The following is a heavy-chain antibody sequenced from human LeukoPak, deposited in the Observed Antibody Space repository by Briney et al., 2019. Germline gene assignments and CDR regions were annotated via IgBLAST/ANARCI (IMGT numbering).Heavy chain of an antibody. Sequence: GGSLRLSCAASGLTFSSYWMTWVRQAPGKGLEWVANIKQDGSEKYYVDSVKGRFTISRDNSKNTLYLQMNSLRAEDTAVYYCAKDPTGSWGQGTLVTVSS. CDR3: AKDPTGS. V-gene: IGHV3-7*03. D-gene: IGHD3-9*01. CDR1: GLTFSSYW. CDR2: IKQDGSEK. J-gene: IGHJ5*02.